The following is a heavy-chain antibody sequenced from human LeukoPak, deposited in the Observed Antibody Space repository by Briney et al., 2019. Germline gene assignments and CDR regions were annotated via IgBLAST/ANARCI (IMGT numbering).Heavy chain of an antibody. D-gene: IGHD6-13*01. CDR1: GGSISSSSYY. CDR2: IYYSGST. V-gene: IGHV4-39*01. J-gene: IGHJ4*02. Sequence: SETLSLTCTVSGGSISSSSYYWGWIRQPPGKGLEWIGSIYYSGSTYYNPSLKSRVTISVDTSKNQFSLKLSSVTAAGTAVYYCARQYAARGVDRIAAAGRIDYWGQGTLVTVSS. CDR3: ARQYAARGVDRIAAAGRIDY.